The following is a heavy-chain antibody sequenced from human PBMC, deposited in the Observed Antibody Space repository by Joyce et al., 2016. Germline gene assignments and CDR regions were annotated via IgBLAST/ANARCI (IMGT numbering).Heavy chain of an antibody. J-gene: IGHJ5*02. CDR2: ISYIGNT. CDR1: GGSVSRTGDF. D-gene: IGHD3-16*01. V-gene: IGHV4-61*08. Sequence: QVQLQESGPGLVKSSGTLSLTCTVSGGSVSRTGDFWSWFRQSPATGLEWIGQISYIGNTTYNSSFKSRVTISIDSSKNQFSLRLNSVTSADTAVYYCAGVCCFGRFDPWGQGTLVSVSS. CDR3: AGVCCFGRFDP.